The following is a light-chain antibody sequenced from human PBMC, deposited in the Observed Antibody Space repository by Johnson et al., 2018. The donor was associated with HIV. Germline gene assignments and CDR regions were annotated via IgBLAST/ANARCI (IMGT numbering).Light chain of an antibody. CDR3: GTWDSSLSAGV. CDR1: SSNIGNNY. CDR2: ENN. Sequence: QLVLTQPPSVSAAPGQKVTISCSGSSSNIGNNYVSWYQQLPGTAPKLLIYENNKRPSGIPDRFSGSKSGTSATLGLTGLQTGDEADYYCGTWDSSLSAGVFGTGTKVTVL. J-gene: IGLJ1*01. V-gene: IGLV1-51*02.